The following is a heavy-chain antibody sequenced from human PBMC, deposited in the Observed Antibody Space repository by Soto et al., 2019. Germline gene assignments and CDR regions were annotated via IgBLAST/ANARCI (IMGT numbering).Heavy chain of an antibody. J-gene: IGHJ4*02. V-gene: IGHV3-30-3*01. Sequence: PGGSLRLSCAASGFTFSSYAMHWVRQAPGKGLEWVAVISYDGSNKYYADSVKGRFTISRDNSKNTLSLQMDSLRAEDTAVYYCAKDRGYTGYDFGYCFDHWGRGSLVTVSS. D-gene: IGHD5-12*01. CDR1: GFTFSSYA. CDR3: AKDRGYTGYDFGYCFDH. CDR2: ISYDGSNK.